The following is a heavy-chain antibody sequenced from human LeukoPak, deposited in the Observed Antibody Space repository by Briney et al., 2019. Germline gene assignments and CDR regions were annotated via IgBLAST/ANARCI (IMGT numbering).Heavy chain of an antibody. CDR3: ARDVHADYGSGWFDP. D-gene: IGHD4-17*01. J-gene: IGHJ5*02. V-gene: IGHV1-69*05. CDR2: IMPLFGTA. Sequence: SVKVSCKTSGGTFNNSAISWVRQAPRQGLEWLGGIMPLFGTAGYAQKFQGRVTITKDESTRTVYLELTSLTSDDTAVYYCARDVHADYGSGWFDPWGQGTLVSVSS. CDR1: GGTFNNSA.